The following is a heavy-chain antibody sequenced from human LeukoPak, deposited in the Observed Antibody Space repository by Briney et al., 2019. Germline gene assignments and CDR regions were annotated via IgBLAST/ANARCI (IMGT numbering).Heavy chain of an antibody. D-gene: IGHD2-8*01. CDR1: GATFSIYC. J-gene: IGHJ4*02. Sequence: GGCLRLSSAPSGATFSIYCMHCVRHAPRKGLVCVSRINIDGSTTNYADSVKARFTISRDNANNTLYLQINSLRAEDTAVHYCARTLKWAFDFWGQGTLVTVSS. CDR2: INIDGSTT. CDR3: ARTLKWAFDF. V-gene: IGHV3-74*01.